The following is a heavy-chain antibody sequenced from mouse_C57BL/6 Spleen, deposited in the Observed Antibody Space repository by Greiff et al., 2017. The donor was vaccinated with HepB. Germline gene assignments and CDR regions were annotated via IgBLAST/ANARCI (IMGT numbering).Heavy chain of an antibody. D-gene: IGHD3-1*01. Sequence: EVKLEESGPELVKPGDSVKISCKASGYSFTGYFMNWVMQSHGKSLEWIGRINPYNGDTFYNQKFKGKATLTVDKSSSTAHMELRSLTSEDSAVYYCAREESALDYWGQGTTLTVSS. J-gene: IGHJ2*01. CDR1: GYSFTGYF. V-gene: IGHV1-20*01. CDR3: AREESALDY. CDR2: INPYNGDT.